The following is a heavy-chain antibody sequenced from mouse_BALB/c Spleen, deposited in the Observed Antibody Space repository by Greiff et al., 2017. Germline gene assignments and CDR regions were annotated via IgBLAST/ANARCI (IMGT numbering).Heavy chain of an antibody. CDR2: IWAGGST. Sequence: VQLQESGPGLVSPSQSLSITCTVSGFSLTSYGVHWVRQPPGKGLEWLGVIWAGGSTNYNSALMSRLSISKDNSKSQVFLKMNSLQTDDTAMYYCARDHYYGSSYGGFAYWGQGTLVTVSA. CDR3: ARDHYYGSSYGGFAY. J-gene: IGHJ3*01. CDR1: GFSLTSYG. V-gene: IGHV2-9*02. D-gene: IGHD1-1*01.